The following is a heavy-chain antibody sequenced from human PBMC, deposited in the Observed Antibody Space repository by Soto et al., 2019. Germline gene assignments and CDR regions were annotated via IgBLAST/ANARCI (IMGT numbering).Heavy chain of an antibody. CDR2: ISATGGST. J-gene: IGHJ4*02. CDR1: EFTFNNYA. V-gene: IGHV3-23*01. Sequence: EVQVLDSGGGLVQPGGSLRLCCAASEFTFNNYAMNWVRQAPGKGLEWVATISATGGSTYYADSVKGRFTISRDNSKNTLYLQMNGLRVEDTAVYYCAKERLAGNFDYWGQGTQVTVSS. CDR3: AKERLAGNFDY.